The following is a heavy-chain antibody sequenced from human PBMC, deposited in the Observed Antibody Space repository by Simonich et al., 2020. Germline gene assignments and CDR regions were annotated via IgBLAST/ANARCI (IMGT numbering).Heavy chain of an antibody. J-gene: IGHJ4*02. Sequence: EVQLVESGGGLVQPGGSLRLSCAASGFTFSSYCMHWVRQAPGKGHVWVSLINSYGSNTSYADSVKGRYTIYRDNAKNTLYLQMNSLRAEDTAVYYCARGGWSSSWYYWGQGTLVTVSS. CDR3: ARGGWSSSWYY. V-gene: IGHV3-74*01. CDR2: INSYGSNT. D-gene: IGHD6-13*01. CDR1: GFTFSSYC.